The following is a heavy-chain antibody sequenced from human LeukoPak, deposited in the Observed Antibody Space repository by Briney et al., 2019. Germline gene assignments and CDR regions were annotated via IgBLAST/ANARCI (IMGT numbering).Heavy chain of an antibody. V-gene: IGHV1-2*02. D-gene: IGHD6-13*01. CDR2: INPNSGGT. J-gene: IGHJ4*02. CDR3: ARAGIAAAGYYFDY. CDR1: GYPFTGYY. Sequence: ASVKVSCKASGYPFTGYYMHWVRQAPGQGLEWMGWINPNSGGTNYAQKFQGRVTMTRDTSISTAYMELSRLRSDDTAVYYCARAGIAAAGYYFDYWGQGTLVTVSS.